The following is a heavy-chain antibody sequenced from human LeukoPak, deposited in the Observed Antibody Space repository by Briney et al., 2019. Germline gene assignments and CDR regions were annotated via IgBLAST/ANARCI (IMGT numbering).Heavy chain of an antibody. Sequence: ASVKVSCKASGGTFSSYAFSWVRQAPGQGLEWMGRIIPILGIANYAQKFQGRVTITADKSASTAYMELSSLRSEDTAVYYCARGDGYYFDYWGQGTLVTVSS. V-gene: IGHV1-69*04. CDR1: GGTFSSYA. D-gene: IGHD5-24*01. J-gene: IGHJ4*02. CDR3: ARGDGYYFDY. CDR2: IIPILGIA.